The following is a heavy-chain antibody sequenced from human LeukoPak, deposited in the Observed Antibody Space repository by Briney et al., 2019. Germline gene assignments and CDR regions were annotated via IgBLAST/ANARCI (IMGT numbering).Heavy chain of an antibody. V-gene: IGHV3-23*01. CDR3: ARDAAPLLTAGYFDY. D-gene: IGHD1-14*01. CDR2: ISDSGGSP. J-gene: IGHJ4*02. CDR1: GITFSRFA. Sequence: PGGSLRLSCAASGITFSRFAMSWVRQAPGKGLEWVSGISDSGGSPYYADSVKGRFTISRDNSKNTLYLQMNSLRAEDTAVYYCARDAAPLLTAGYFDYRGQGTLVTVSS.